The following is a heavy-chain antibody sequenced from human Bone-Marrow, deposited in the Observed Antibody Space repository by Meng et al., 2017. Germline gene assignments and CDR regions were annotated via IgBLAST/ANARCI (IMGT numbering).Heavy chain of an antibody. CDR1: GYTFTNYD. Sequence: QVRWVQYGAEVKKPGASVKVSCKASGYTFTNYDINWVRQATGQGLEWMGWISAYNGNTNYAQKLQGRVTMTTDTSTSTAYMELRSLRSDDTAVYYCASSAAGTVQYFQHWGQGTLVTVSS. V-gene: IGHV1-18*01. CDR3: ASSAAGTVQYFQH. J-gene: IGHJ1*01. CDR2: ISAYNGNT. D-gene: IGHD6-13*01.